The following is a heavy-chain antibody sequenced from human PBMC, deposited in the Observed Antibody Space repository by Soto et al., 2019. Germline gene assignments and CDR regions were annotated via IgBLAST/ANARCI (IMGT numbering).Heavy chain of an antibody. CDR2: IYYSGST. V-gene: IGHV4-59*01. CDR1: GGSISSYY. CDR3: ARATYDILTGYYNCYFDY. D-gene: IGHD3-9*01. J-gene: IGHJ4*02. Sequence: SETLSLTCTVSGGSISSYYWSWIRQPPGKGLEWIGYIYYSGSTNYNPSLKSRVTISVDTSKNQFSLKLSSVTAAVTAVYYCARATYDILTGYYNCYFDYWGQGTLVTVSS.